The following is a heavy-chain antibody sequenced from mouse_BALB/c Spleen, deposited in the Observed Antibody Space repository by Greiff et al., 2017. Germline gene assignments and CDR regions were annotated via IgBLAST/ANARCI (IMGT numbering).Heavy chain of an antibody. Sequence: VQLQESGAELVKPGASVKLSCKASGYTFTSYYMYWVKQRPGQGLEWIGEINPSNGGTNFNEKFKSKATLTVDKSSSTAYMQLSSLTSEDSAVYYCTRNYRYDYAMDYWGQGTSVTVSS. CDR3: TRNYRYDYAMDY. V-gene: IGHV1S81*02. D-gene: IGHD2-14*01. CDR1: GYTFTSYY. CDR2: INPSNGGT. J-gene: IGHJ4*01.